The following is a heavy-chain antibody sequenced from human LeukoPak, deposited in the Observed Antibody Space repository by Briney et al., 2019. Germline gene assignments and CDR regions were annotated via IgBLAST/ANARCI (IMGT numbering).Heavy chain of an antibody. V-gene: IGHV3-48*04. CDR1: GFTVSSNY. Sequence: SGGSLRLSCAASGFTVSSNYMSWVRQAPGQGLEWVSYISTSNSTIYYADSVKGRFTSSRDNAKNSVYLQMNSLRAEDTAVYYCAKALEDIVVVVAATGVGYWGQGTLVTVSS. CDR3: AKALEDIVVVVAATGVGY. D-gene: IGHD2-15*01. CDR2: ISTSNSTI. J-gene: IGHJ4*02.